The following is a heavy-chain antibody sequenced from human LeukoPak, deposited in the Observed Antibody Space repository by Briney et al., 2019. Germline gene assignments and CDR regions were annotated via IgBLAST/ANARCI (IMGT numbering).Heavy chain of an antibody. CDR1: GGSISSSSYY. CDR2: IYYSGST. D-gene: IGHD4-17*01. V-gene: IGHV4-39*01. CDR3: ARLPRAVSPFDY. Sequence: PSETLSLTCTVSGGSISSSSYYWGWIRQPPGKGLEWIGSIYYSGSTYYNPSLKSRVTISVDTSKNQLSLKLSSVTAADTVVYYCARLPRAVSPFDYWGQGTLVTVSS. J-gene: IGHJ4*02.